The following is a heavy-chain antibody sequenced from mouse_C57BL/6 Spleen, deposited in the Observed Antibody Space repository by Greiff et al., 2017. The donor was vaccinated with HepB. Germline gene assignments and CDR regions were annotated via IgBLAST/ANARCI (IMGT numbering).Heavy chain of an antibody. Sequence: QVQLQQSGPELVKPGASVKISCKASGYAFSSSWMNWVKQRPGKGLEWIGRIYPGDGDTNYNGKFKGKATLTADKSSSTAYMQLSSLTSEDSAVYFCARSSAITTVVGDYWGQGTTLTVSS. CDR1: GYAFSSSW. J-gene: IGHJ2*01. CDR3: ARSSAITTVVGDY. CDR2: IYPGDGDT. V-gene: IGHV1-82*01. D-gene: IGHD1-1*01.